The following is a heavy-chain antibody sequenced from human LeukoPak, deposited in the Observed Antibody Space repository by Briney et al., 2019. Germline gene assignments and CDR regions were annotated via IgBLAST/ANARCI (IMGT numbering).Heavy chain of an antibody. Sequence: GRSLRLSCAASGFTFDDYAMHWVRQAPGKGLERVLGISWNSGSIGYADSVKGRFTISRDNAKNSLYLQMNSLRAEDMALYYCAKDKGYDFWSGVFDYWGQGTLVTVSS. V-gene: IGHV3-9*03. D-gene: IGHD3-3*01. CDR3: AKDKGYDFWSGVFDY. CDR2: ISWNSGSI. CDR1: GFTFDDYA. J-gene: IGHJ4*02.